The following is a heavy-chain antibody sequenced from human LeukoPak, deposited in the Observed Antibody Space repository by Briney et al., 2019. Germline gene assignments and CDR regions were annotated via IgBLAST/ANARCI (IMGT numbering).Heavy chain of an antibody. CDR2: IKSKTDGGTT. D-gene: IGHD1-26*01. CDR1: GFTFSNAW. Sequence: PGGSLRLSCAASGFTFSNAWMSWVRQAPGKGLEWVGRIKSKTDGGTTDYAAPVKGRFTISRDDSKNTLYLQMNSLKTEDTAVYYCTTDRPLPPGIVGATSFDYWGQGTLVTVSS. J-gene: IGHJ4*02. V-gene: IGHV3-15*01. CDR3: TTDRPLPPGIVGATSFDY.